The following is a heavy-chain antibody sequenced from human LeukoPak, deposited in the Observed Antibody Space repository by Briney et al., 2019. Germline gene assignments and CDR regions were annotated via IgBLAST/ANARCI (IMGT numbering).Heavy chain of an antibody. Sequence: PGGSLRLSCAASGFTFSSFGMDCVRQAPGKGLEWVAVIWYDGSNKYYADSVKGRFTISRDNSQDTLYLQGNNLRAEDTAVYCCARGRWDTGGLHGLDVWGQGTWSPSP. CDR3: ARGRWDTGGLHGLDV. CDR1: GFTFSSFG. J-gene: IGHJ6*02. V-gene: IGHV3-33*01. D-gene: IGHD2-8*02. CDR2: IWYDGSNK.